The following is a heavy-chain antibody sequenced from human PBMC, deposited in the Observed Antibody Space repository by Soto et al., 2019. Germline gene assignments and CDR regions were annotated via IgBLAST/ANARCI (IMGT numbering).Heavy chain of an antibody. V-gene: IGHV3-11*01. J-gene: IGHJ4*02. CDR1: GFTFSDYY. CDR2: ISSSGSTI. Sequence: PGGSLRLSCAASGFTFSDYYMSWIRQAPGKGLEWVSYISSSGSTIYYADFVKGRFTISRDNAKNSLYLQMNSLRAEDTAVYYCARAGHIVLMVYAIRSGDDYWGQGTLVTVSS. CDR3: ARAGHIVLMVYAIRSGDDY. D-gene: IGHD2-8*01.